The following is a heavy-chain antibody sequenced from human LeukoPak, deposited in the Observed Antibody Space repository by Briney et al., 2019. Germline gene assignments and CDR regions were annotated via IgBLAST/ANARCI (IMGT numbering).Heavy chain of an antibody. J-gene: IGHJ4*02. CDR3: ARDCGIAAAGTLDY. Sequence: GGSPRLSCAASGFTFSSYAMSWVRQAPGKGLEWVAVIWYDGSNKHYADSVKGRFTISRDNSKNTVYLQMNRLRAEDTAVYYCARDCGIAAAGTLDYWGQGTLVTVSS. D-gene: IGHD6-13*01. CDR1: GFTFSSYA. CDR2: IWYDGSNK. V-gene: IGHV3-33*08.